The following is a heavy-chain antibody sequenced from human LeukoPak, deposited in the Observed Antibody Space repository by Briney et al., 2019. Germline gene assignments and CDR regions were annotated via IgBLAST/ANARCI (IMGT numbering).Heavy chain of an antibody. Sequence: SETLSLTCTVSGDSINSYYWSWIRQSPGKGLEWIGFISDSGSTNYHPSLRSRVTISVDTSKNQFSLKLSSVTAADTAVYYCARGGEVYYDSSVRESYYFDYWGQGTLVTVSS. D-gene: IGHD3-22*01. CDR1: GDSINSYY. J-gene: IGHJ4*02. CDR3: ARGGEVYYDSSVRESYYFDY. V-gene: IGHV4-59*12. CDR2: ISDSGST.